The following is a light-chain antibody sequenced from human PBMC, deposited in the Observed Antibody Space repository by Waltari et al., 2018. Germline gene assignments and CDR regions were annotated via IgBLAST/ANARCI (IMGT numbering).Light chain of an antibody. CDR2: DAS. CDR1: QGVSSY. CDR3: QQRSNWPPFT. Sequence: EIVLTQSPATLSLSPGERATLSCRASQGVSSYLAWYQQKPGQAPRLLIYDASNRATGIPARFSGSGPGTDFTLTSSSLEPEDVAGYYCQQRSNWPPFTFGPGTKVDIK. J-gene: IGKJ3*01. V-gene: IGKV3D-11*01.